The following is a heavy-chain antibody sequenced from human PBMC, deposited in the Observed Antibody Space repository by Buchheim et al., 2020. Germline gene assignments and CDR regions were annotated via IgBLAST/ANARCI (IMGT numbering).Heavy chain of an antibody. CDR1: GDSISSSRYY. Sequence: QVQLQESGPGLVKPSQTLSLTCTVSGDSISSSRYYWTWIRQPAGKGLEWIGRIYMIGCTKYNLSLQSRVTISLDTKKNPFSLNLRSVTAADTAVYYCARLPTGSAWFDSWGQGAL. CDR3: ARLPTGSAWFDS. CDR2: IYMIGCT. J-gene: IGHJ5*01. V-gene: IGHV4-61*02.